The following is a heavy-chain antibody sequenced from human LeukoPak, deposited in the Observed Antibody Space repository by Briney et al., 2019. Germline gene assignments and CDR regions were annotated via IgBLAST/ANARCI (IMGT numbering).Heavy chain of an antibody. CDR1: GFTFSNYW. CDR3: ARDEPGIAAAGDY. V-gene: IGHV3-74*01. CDR2: VNTDESRT. Sequence: PGGSLRLSCVASGFTFSNYWMHWVRQAPGKGLVWVSRVNTDESRTNYADSVKGRFTISRDNAKNTVYLQMNSLRAEDTAVYYCARDEPGIAAAGDYWGQGTLVTVSS. D-gene: IGHD6-13*01. J-gene: IGHJ4*02.